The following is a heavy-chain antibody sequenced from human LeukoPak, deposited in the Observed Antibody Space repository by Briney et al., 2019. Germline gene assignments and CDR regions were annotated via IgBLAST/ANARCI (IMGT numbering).Heavy chain of an antibody. CDR2: IHYSGST. V-gene: IGHV4-59*11. CDR3: PRAGTGFKIPGAY. D-gene: IGHD1-14*01. CDR1: GASISSHY. J-gene: IGHJ4*02. Sequence: SETLSLTCSVSGASISSHYWSWIRQPPGKGLEWIGYIHYSGSTNCNPSLKSRVTISLDTSKNQFSLKLTSVTAADTAVYYCPRAGTGFKIPGAYWGQGTLVTVSS.